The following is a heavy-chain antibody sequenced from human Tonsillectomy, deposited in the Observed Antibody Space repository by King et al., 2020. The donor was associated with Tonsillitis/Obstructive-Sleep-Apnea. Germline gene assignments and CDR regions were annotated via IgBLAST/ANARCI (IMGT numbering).Heavy chain of an antibody. CDR2: INHSGST. Sequence: VQLQQWGAGLLKPSETLSLTCAVYGGSFSGYYWSWIRQPPGKGLEWIGEINHSGSTNYNPSLKSRVTISVDTSKNQFSLKLSSVTAADTAVYYCARSLPSSYGYFPMADNTTRGWFDPWGQGTLVTVSS. V-gene: IGHV4-34*01. D-gene: IGHD5-18*01. CDR3: ARSLPSSYGYFPMADNTTRGWFDP. J-gene: IGHJ5*02. CDR1: GGSFSGYY.